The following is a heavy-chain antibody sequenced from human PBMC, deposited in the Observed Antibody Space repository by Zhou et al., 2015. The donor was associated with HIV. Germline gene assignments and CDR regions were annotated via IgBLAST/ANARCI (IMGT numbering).Heavy chain of an antibody. CDR3: ARDLLLLWFGESGTGGMDV. Sequence: QVQLVQSGAEEKKPGASVKVSCKASGYTFTSYAMHWVRQAPGQRLEWMGWINAGNGNTKYSQKFQGRVTITRDTSASTAYMELSSLRSEDTAVYYCARDLLLLWFGESGTGGMDVVGPRDHGH. J-gene: IGHJ6*02. V-gene: IGHV1-3*05. D-gene: IGHD3-10*01. CDR1: GYTFTSYA. CDR2: INAGNGNT.